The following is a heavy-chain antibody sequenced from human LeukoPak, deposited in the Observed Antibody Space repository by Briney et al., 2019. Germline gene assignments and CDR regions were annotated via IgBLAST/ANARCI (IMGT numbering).Heavy chain of an antibody. CDR1: GFPFVDYT. CDR2: ITWNSGTI. D-gene: IGHD2-15*01. CDR3: TTLTVVAAATPGYYYGMDV. V-gene: IGHV3-9*01. J-gene: IGHJ6*02. Sequence: GRSLRLSCTASGFPFVDYTMHWVRQVPGKGLEWVSAITWNSGTIDYADSVKGRFTISRDNAKSSLYLQMNSLRVEDTAFYYCTTLTVVAAATPGYYYGMDVWGQGTTVTVSS.